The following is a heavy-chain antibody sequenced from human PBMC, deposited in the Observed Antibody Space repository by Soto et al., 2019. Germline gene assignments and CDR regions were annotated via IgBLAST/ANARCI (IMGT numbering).Heavy chain of an antibody. Sequence: GGSLRLSCVASGLTVSSCYMTWVRQVPGKGLEWVSDIYMGGSTHYAESVKGRFTISRDNSKNTLYLQMNSLTAEDTAVYHCASRPPDGDSPFFDFWGQGTLVTVSS. CDR1: GLTVSSCY. V-gene: IGHV3-53*01. D-gene: IGHD4-17*01. CDR3: ASRPPDGDSPFFDF. CDR2: IYMGGST. J-gene: IGHJ4*02.